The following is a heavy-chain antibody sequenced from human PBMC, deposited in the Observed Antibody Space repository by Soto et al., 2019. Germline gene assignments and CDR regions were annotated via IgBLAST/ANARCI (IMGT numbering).Heavy chain of an antibody. CDR3: AAEDYDFWSGYLEYFDY. D-gene: IGHD3-3*01. J-gene: IGHJ4*02. CDR2: IVVGSGNT. V-gene: IGHV1-58*01. CDR1: GFTFTSSA. Sequence: SVKVSCKASGFTFTSSAVQWVRQARGQRLEWIGWIVVGSGNTNYAQKFQERVTITRDMSTSTAYMELSSLRSDDTAVYYCAAEDYDFWSGYLEYFDYWGQGTLVTVSS.